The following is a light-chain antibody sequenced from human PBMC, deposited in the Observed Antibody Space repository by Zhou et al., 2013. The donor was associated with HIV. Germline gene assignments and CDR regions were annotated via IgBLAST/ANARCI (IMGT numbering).Light chain of an antibody. CDR3: QQYGSSPL. CDR2: GAS. Sequence: EIVMTQYPATLSVSPGERVTLYCRASQSVNRNLAWYQQKPGQAPRLLIYGASSRATGIPDRFSGSGSGTDFTLTISRLEPEDFAVYYCQQYGSSPLFGQGTKVEIK. J-gene: IGKJ1*01. V-gene: IGKV3-20*01. CDR1: QSVNRN.